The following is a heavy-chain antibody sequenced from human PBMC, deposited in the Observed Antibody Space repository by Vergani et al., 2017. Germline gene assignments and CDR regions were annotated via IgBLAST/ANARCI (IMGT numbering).Heavy chain of an antibody. CDR1: EYSFGNYW. V-gene: IGHV5-51*01. CDR3: ARHTTYTDS. J-gene: IGHJ5*01. D-gene: IGHD1-1*01. Sequence: EVELVQSGPEMRKPGESLKISCKGSEYSFGNYWIGWVRQMPGKGLEWMGIIYPADSDTRYSPSFQGQVTISADKSISTAFLQGDSLKASDTALYFCARHTTYTDSWGQGTLVTV. CDR2: IYPADSDT.